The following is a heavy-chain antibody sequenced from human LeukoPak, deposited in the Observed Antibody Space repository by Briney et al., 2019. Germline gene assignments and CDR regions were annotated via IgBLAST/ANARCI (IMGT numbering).Heavy chain of an antibody. CDR3: AGEYCSGGSCRQGFDY. J-gene: IGHJ4*02. V-gene: IGHV1-46*01. Sequence: ASVKVSCKASGDTFSSYYMHWVRQAPGQGLERMGIINPSGGSTTYAQKFQGRVTLTRDTSISTAYMELSSLRSDDSAVYYCAGEYCSGGSCRQGFDYWGQGTLVTVSS. CDR2: INPSGGST. CDR1: GDTFSSYY. D-gene: IGHD2-15*01.